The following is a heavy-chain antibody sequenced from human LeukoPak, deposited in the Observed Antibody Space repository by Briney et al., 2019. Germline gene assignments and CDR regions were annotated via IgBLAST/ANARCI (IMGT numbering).Heavy chain of an antibody. CDR1: GGSISSSSYY. Sequence: SETLSLTCTVSGGSISSSSYYWGWIRQPPGKGLEWIGSIYHSGSTYYNPSLKSRVTISVDTSKNQFSLKLSSVTAADTAVYYCARSEEGIVGATYCFDYWGQGTLVTVSS. V-gene: IGHV4-39*07. J-gene: IGHJ4*02. CDR2: IYHSGST. D-gene: IGHD1-26*01. CDR3: ARSEEGIVGATYCFDY.